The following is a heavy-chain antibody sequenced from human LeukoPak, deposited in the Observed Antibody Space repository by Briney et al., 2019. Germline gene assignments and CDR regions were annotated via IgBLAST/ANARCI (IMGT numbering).Heavy chain of an antibody. CDR1: GFTFGSHA. Sequence: GGSLRLSCEASGFTFGSHAMYWVRQAPGNGLEWVAGIFGSGGSPHYADPVKGRFTISRDNSRNTVYLQINSLRAEDTAVYYCGKTTVGYSSGQKPAWPVDYWGQGTLVTVSS. J-gene: IGHJ4*02. V-gene: IGHV3-23*01. D-gene: IGHD5-18*01. CDR3: GKTTVGYSSGQKPAWPVDY. CDR2: IFGSGGSP.